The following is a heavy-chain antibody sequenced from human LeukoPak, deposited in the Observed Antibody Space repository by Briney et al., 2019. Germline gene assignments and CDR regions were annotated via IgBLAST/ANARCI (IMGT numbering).Heavy chain of an antibody. V-gene: IGHV1-2*02. CDR1: GYTFTGYY. J-gene: IGHJ6*02. D-gene: IGHD5-18*01. Sequence: ASVKVSCKASGYTFTGYYMHWVRQAPGQGLEWMGWINPNSGGTNYAQKFQGRVTMTRDTSISTAYMELSRLRSEDTAVYYCAVNMDTAMVNYYGMDVWGQGTTVTVSS. CDR2: INPNSGGT. CDR3: AVNMDTAMVNYYGMDV.